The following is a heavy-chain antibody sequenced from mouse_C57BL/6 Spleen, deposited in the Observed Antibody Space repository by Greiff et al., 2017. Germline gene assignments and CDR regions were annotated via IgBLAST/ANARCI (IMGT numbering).Heavy chain of an antibody. D-gene: IGHD2-4*01. CDR1: GFTFSSYA. J-gene: IGHJ2*01. Sequence: EVQVVESGGGLVKPGGSLKLSCAASGFTFSSYAMSWVRQTPEKRLEWVATISDGGSYTYYPDNVKGRFTISRDNAKNNLYLQMSHLKSEDTAMYYCARRDDYDEDESYYFDDWGQGTTLTVSS. CDR3: ARRDDYDEDESYYFDD. V-gene: IGHV5-4*03. CDR2: ISDGGSYT.